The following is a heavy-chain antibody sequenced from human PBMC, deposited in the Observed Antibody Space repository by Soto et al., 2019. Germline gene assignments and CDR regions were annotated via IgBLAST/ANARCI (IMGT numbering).Heavy chain of an antibody. Sequence: EVQLVESGGGLVQPRGSLRLSCAASGFAFSIYAMHWVRQAPGQGLEFVAAISSSGDTTYYPDSVKGRFTMSRDNSKNTVYLQMGSLRGEDMAVYYCARAKGSSWYDYWGQATLVTVSS. V-gene: IGHV3-64*07. CDR1: GFAFSIYA. D-gene: IGHD6-13*01. J-gene: IGHJ4*02. CDR3: ARAKGSSWYDY. CDR2: ISSSGDTT.